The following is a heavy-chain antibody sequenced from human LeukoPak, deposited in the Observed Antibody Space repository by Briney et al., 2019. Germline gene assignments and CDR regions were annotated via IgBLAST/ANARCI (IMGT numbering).Heavy chain of an antibody. V-gene: IGHV3-11*05. D-gene: IGHD6-6*01. Sequence: PGGSLRLSCAASGFTFSDYSMSWIRQAPGKGLELVSCISSDSSYTNYADSVKGRFTISRDNAKNSLYVQMNSLRAEDTAVYYCARGGSSFSSRDYWGQGTLVTVSS. CDR3: ARGGSSFSSRDY. J-gene: IGHJ4*02. CDR2: ISSDSSYT. CDR1: GFTFSDYS.